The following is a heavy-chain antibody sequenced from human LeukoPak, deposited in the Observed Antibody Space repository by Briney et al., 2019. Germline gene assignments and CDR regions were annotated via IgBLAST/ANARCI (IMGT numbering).Heavy chain of an antibody. J-gene: IGHJ5*02. CDR1: GFTFSSYS. Sequence: GGSLRLSCAASGFTFSSYSMNWVRQAPGKGLEWVSYISSCSSTIYYADSVKGRFTISRDNAKNSLYLQMNSLRDEDTAVYYCARGMRYCSGGSCYYNWFDPWGQGTLVTVSS. CDR2: ISSCSSTI. V-gene: IGHV3-48*02. CDR3: ARGMRYCSGGSCYYNWFDP. D-gene: IGHD2-15*01.